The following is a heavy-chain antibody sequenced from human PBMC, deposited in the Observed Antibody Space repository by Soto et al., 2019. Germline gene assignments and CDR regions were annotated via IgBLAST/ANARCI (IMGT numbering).Heavy chain of an antibody. D-gene: IGHD5-12*01. CDR1: GGSISSYY. CDR3: ARFSGYDAFDI. CDR2: IYYSGST. Sequence: KPSETLSLTCTVSGGSISSYYWGWIRQPPGKGLEWIGSIYYSGSTYYNPSLKSRVTISVDTSKNQFSLKLSSVTAADTAVYYCARFSGYDAFDIWGQGTMVTVSS. V-gene: IGHV4-39*01. J-gene: IGHJ3*02.